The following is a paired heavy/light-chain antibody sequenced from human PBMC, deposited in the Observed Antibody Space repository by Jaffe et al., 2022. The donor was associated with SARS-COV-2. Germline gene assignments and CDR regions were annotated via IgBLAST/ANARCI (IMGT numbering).Heavy chain of an antibody. CDR2: IYTSGST. CDR3: ARGGVVVVPVPGGYYYGMDV. J-gene: IGHJ6*02. V-gene: IGHV4-61*02. D-gene: IGHD2-2*01. CDR1: GGSISSGSYY. Sequence: QVQLQESGPGLVKPSQTLSLTCTVSGGSISSGSYYWSWIRQPAGKGLEWIGRIYTSGSTNYNPSLKSRVTISVDTSKNQFSLKLSSVTAADTAVYYCARGGVVVVPVPGGYYYGMDVWGQGTTVTVSS.
Light chain of an antibody. J-gene: IGKJ3*01. CDR3: QQLNSYLPFT. V-gene: IGKV1-9*01. CDR2: AAS. Sequence: DIQLTQSPSFLSASVGDRVTITCRASQGISSYLAWYQQKPGKAPKLLIYAASTLQSGVPSRFSGSGSGTEFTLTISSLQPEDFATYYCQQLNSYLPFTFGPGTKVDIK. CDR1: QGISSY.